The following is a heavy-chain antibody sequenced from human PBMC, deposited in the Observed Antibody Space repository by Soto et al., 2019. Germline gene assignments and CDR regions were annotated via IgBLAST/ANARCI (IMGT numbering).Heavy chain of an antibody. D-gene: IGHD6-19*01. CDR2: IGSRSETYAI. Sequence: GGSLRLSCAASGFTFGASALQWVRQASGKGLEWLGRIGSRSETYAITYAASVKGRFTISRDDSKNTLYLQMNSLKTEDTAVYYCTPEGFTSGWNDFDYWGQGALVTVSS. CDR3: TPEGFTSGWNDFDY. CDR1: GFTFGASA. J-gene: IGHJ4*02. V-gene: IGHV3-73*01.